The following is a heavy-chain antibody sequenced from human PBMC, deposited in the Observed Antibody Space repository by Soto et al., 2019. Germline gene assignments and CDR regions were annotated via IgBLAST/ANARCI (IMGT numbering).Heavy chain of an antibody. D-gene: IGHD5-12*01. CDR1: GFAFTNYA. CDR2: ISYDGSYI. V-gene: IGHV3-30-3*01. J-gene: IGHJ4*02. CDR3: TNLYIGGHFDY. Sequence: QVQLVESGGGVVQPGRSLRLSCAASGFAFTNYAMHWVRQAPGKGLDWVAVISYDGSYIYYADSVKGRFTISRDNSKNTVYLQMNSLRAEDTAVYYCTNLYIGGHFDYWGQGTLVTVSS.